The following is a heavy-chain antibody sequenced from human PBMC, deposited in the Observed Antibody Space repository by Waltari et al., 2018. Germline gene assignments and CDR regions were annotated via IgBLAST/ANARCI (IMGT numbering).Heavy chain of an antibody. D-gene: IGHD3-10*01. J-gene: IGHJ4*02. Sequence: QVQLVQSGAEVKKPGSSVKVSCKASGGTFSSYAISWVRQAPGQGLEWMGGIIPIFGTANYAQKFQGRVTSTADESTSKAYMELSSLRSEDTAVYYCARVRGVQGVIIPYFDYWGQGTLVTVSS. CDR3: ARVRGVQGVIIPYFDY. CDR2: IIPIFGTA. CDR1: GGTFSSYA. V-gene: IGHV1-69*13.